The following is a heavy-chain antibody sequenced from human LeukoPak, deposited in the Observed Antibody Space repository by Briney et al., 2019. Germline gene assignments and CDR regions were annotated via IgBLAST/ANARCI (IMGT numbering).Heavy chain of an antibody. D-gene: IGHD3-16*02. J-gene: IGHJ3*02. CDR2: INHSGRT. CDR3: ARTPRYDYIWGSYRYTGDSAFDI. CDR1: GGSFRGYF. Sequence: SGTLSLTCAVYGGSFRGYFWSWIRQPPGKGLEWIGEINHSGRTNYNPSLKSRVTISVDTSKSQFSLKLSSVTAADTAVYYCARTPRYDYIWGSYRYTGDSAFDIWGQGTMVTVSS. V-gene: IGHV4-34*01.